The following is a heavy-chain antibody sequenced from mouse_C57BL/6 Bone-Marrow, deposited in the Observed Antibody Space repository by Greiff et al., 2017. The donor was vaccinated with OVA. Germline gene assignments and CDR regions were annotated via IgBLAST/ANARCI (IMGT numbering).Heavy chain of an antibody. J-gene: IGHJ4*01. CDR3: ARGPIYYDYVYYAMDY. V-gene: IGHV8-12*01. CDR1: GFSLSTSGMG. Sequence: QVTLKESGPGILQSSQTLSLTCSFSGFSLSTSGMGVSWIRQPSGKGLEWLAHIYWDDDKRYNPSLKSRLTISKDTSRNQVFLKITSVDTADTATYYCARGPIYYDYVYYAMDYWGQGTSVTVSS. D-gene: IGHD2-4*01. CDR2: IYWDDDK.